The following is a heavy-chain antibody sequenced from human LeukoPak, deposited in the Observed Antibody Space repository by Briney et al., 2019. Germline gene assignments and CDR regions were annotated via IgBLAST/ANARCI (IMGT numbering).Heavy chain of an antibody. D-gene: IGHD6-13*01. CDR3: VRGYRGFDN. J-gene: IGHJ4*02. CDR2: TRNKANSYTT. Sequence: PGGSLRLSCAASGFTFSSYAMSWVRQAPGKGLEWVGRTRNKANSYTTEYAASVKGRFTISRDESKNSLYLQMNSLKPEDTAVYYCVRGYRGFDNWGLGALVTVSS. V-gene: IGHV3-72*01. CDR1: GFTFSSYA.